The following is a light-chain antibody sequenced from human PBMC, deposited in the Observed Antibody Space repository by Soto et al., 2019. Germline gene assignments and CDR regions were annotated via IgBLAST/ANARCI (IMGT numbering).Light chain of an antibody. CDR3: QQCSISPLT. J-gene: IGKJ4*01. Sequence: EIVLTQSPGTLSLSPGERATLSCRASQDVTNNYLAWYQQKPGRAPRLLIHDASIRATGIPDRFSGSGSGTDFTLTISRLETEDFAVYYSQQCSISPLTFGGGTQVEIK. V-gene: IGKV3-20*01. CDR1: QDVTNNY. CDR2: DAS.